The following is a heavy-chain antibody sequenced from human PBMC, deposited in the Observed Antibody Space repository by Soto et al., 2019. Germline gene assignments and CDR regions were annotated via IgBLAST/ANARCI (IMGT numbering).Heavy chain of an antibody. CDR3: ARFGKVVVAAGSHYYYYGMDV. CDR1: GGSVSSGSYY. CDR2: IYYSGST. Sequence: SETLSLTCTVSGGSVSSGSYYWSWIRQPPGKGLEWIGYIYYSGSTNYNPSLKSRVTISVDTSKNQFSLKLSSVTAADTAVYYCARFGKVVVAAGSHYYYYGMDVWGQGTTVTVSS. J-gene: IGHJ6*02. V-gene: IGHV4-61*01. D-gene: IGHD2-15*01.